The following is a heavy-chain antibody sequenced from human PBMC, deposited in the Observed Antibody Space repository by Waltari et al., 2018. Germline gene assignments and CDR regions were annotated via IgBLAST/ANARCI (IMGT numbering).Heavy chain of an antibody. D-gene: IGHD3-3*01. J-gene: IGHJ4*02. CDR3: ARDQGDDFWSGYYLN. Sequence: EVLLMESGGGLVKPGGSLRLSCAVSGFMFNTYDMHWVRQAPGKGPEWVSRSTRSASFIYYANSVKGRFTVSRDDAEKSLFLQMDSLTVEDTAVYYCARDQGDDFWSGYYLNWGQGTLVTVSS. V-gene: IGHV3-21*01. CDR2: STRSASFI. CDR1: GFMFNTYD.